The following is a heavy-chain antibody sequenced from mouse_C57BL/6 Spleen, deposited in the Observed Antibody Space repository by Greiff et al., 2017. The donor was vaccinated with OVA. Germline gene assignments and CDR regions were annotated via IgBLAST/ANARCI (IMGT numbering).Heavy chain of an antibody. CDR1: GYAFSSSW. CDR3: ASVYYGNDDYAMDY. J-gene: IGHJ4*01. CDR2: IYPGDGDT. D-gene: IGHD2-2*01. Sequence: VQLQQSGPELVKPGASVKISCKASGYAFSSSWMNWVKQRPGKGLEWIGRIYPGDGDTNYNGKFKGKATLTADNSSRPAYMQLSSRTSEDSAVYFCASVYYGNDDYAMDYWGQGTSVTVSS. V-gene: IGHV1-82*01.